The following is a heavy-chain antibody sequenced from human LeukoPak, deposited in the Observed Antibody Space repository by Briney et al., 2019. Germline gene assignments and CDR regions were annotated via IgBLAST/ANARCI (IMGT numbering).Heavy chain of an antibody. CDR2: IYYSGST. CDR3: ARFNPVGGQLFDY. CDR1: GGSISSSSYY. J-gene: IGHJ4*02. Sequence: SETLSLTCTVSGGSISSSSYYWGWIRQPPGKGLEWIGYIYYSGSTYYNPSLKSRVTISVDTSKNQFSLKLSSVTAADTAVYYCARFNPVGGQLFDYWGQGTLVTVSS. D-gene: IGHD3-16*01. V-gene: IGHV4-30-4*08.